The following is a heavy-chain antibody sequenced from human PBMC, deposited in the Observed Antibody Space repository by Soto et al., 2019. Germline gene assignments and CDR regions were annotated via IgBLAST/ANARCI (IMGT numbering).Heavy chain of an antibody. Sequence: GESLKISCKGSGYSFTTYCIGWVLQMPWKGLEWMGIIYPGDSDTRYSPSFQGQVTMSADKSISTAYLQWSSLKASDTAMYYCARLSRSDTAMVIYWGQGTLVTVSS. D-gene: IGHD5-18*01. CDR1: GYSFTTYC. CDR2: IYPGDSDT. CDR3: ARLSRSDTAMVIY. J-gene: IGHJ4*02. V-gene: IGHV5-51*01.